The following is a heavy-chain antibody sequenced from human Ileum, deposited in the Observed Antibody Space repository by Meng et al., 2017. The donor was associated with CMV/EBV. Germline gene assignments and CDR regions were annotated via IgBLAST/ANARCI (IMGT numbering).Heavy chain of an antibody. D-gene: IGHD6-13*01. CDR1: GGSISSGTYD. V-gene: IGHV4-39*07. Sequence: QGRLEESGPGLVTPSETLSLTCTVTGGSISSGTYDWAWIRQSPGKGLEWIGSIYYSGSTYDNPSLKSRVTMSVDTFKNQFSLKLTSVTAADTAVYYCAGDWGPYSSRGYFDPWGQGTLVTVSS. CDR2: IYYSGST. J-gene: IGHJ5*02. CDR3: AGDWGPYSSRGYFDP.